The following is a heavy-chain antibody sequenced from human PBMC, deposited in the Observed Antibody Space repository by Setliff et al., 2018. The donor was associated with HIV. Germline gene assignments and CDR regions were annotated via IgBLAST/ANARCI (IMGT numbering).Heavy chain of an antibody. CDR3: ARVSCSSWYSIPRYYYYSTDV. CDR2: ICHSGST. J-gene: IGHJ6*03. Sequence: SETLSLTCAVSGYSISSGYYWGWIRQPPGKGLEWIGSICHSGSTYYNPSLKSRVTISEDTSKNQFSLRLRSVTAADTAVYYCARVSCSSWYSIPRYYYYSTDVWGNGTTVTVSS. V-gene: IGHV4-38-2*01. D-gene: IGHD6-13*01. CDR1: GYSISSGYY.